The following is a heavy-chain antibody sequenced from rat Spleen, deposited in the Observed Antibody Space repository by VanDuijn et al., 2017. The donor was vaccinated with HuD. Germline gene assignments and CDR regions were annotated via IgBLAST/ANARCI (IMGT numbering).Heavy chain of an antibody. V-gene: IGHV5-31*01. J-gene: IGHJ4*01. Sequence: EVQLVESGGGLVQPGRSLKLSCVASEFTFNNNWMTWIRQAQGKGLEWVASITKSGGSTYYPDSVKGRFTISRDNAKSTLYLQMNSLRSEDTATYYCIRSAAMSRGYVMDVWGQGASVTVSS. CDR1: EFTFNNNW. CDR2: ITKSGGST. D-gene: IGHD1-2*01. CDR3: IRSAAMSRGYVMDV.